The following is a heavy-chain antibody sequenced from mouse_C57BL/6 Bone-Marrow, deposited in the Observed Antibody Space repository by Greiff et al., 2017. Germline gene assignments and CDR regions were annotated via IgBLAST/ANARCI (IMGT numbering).Heavy chain of an antibody. V-gene: IGHV7-1*01. CDR2: SRNKAYDYTT. D-gene: IGHD2-3*01. J-gene: IGHJ4*01. CDR1: GFTFSDFY. Sequence: EVKVVESGGGLVQSGRSLRLSCATSGFTFSDFYMEWVRQAPGKGLEWIAASRNKAYDYTTEYSASVKGRFIVSRDTSQSSLYLQMHALRAEDTAIYYCAREGYFSYAMDYWGQGTSVTVSS. CDR3: AREGYFSYAMDY.